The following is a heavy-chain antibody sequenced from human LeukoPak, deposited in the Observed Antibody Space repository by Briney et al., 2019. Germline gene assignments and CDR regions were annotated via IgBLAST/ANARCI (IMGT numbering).Heavy chain of an antibody. Sequence: ASVKVSCKASGYTFTGYYMHWVRQAPGQGLEWMGWINPNSGGTNYAQKFQGRVTMTRDTSISTAYMELSSLRSEDTAVYYCATDKLGIAAAGTLLAYWGQGTLVTVSS. J-gene: IGHJ4*02. CDR1: GYTFTGYY. CDR2: INPNSGGT. CDR3: ATDKLGIAAAGTLLAY. D-gene: IGHD6-13*01. V-gene: IGHV1-2*02.